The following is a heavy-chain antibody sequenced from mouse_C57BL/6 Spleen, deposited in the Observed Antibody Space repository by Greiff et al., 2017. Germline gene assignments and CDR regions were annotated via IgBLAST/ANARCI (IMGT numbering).Heavy chain of an antibody. V-gene: IGHV3-6*01. CDR3: AGSTVAMDY. CDR2: ISYDGSN. CDR1: GYSITSGYY. Sequence: EVQLVESGPGLVKPSQSLSLTCSVTGYSITSGYYWNWIRQFPGNKLEWMGYISYDGSNNSNPSLKNRISITRDTSKNQFFLKLNSVTTEDTATYYCAGSTVAMDYWGQGTSVTVSS. D-gene: IGHD1-1*01. J-gene: IGHJ4*01.